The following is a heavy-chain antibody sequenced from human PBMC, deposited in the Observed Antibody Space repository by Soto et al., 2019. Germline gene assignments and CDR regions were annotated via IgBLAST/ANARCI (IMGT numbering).Heavy chain of an antibody. V-gene: IGHV1-8*01. Sequence: GASVKVSCKTSGYSFTTLYINWMRQATGQGLEWMGWLNPNNGRTEYAQRFQGRVTMTWDTSISTVYMELSSLTSEDTAVYYCARGIQAGVDYWGQGTLVTVSS. D-gene: IGHD1-1*01. CDR1: GYSFTTLY. CDR3: ARGIQAGVDY. CDR2: LNPNNGRT. J-gene: IGHJ4*02.